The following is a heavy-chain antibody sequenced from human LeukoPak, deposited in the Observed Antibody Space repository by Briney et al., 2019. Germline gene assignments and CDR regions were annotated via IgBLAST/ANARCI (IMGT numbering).Heavy chain of an antibody. CDR2: INGSGGST. CDR3: AKEYSSGWYYFDY. CDR1: GFTFSSYE. Sequence: PGGSLRLSCAASGFTFSSYEMNWVRQAPGKGLEWVSDINGSGGSTYYADSVKGRFTISRDNSKNTLYLQMNSLRAEDTAIYYCAKEYSSGWYYFDYWGQGTLVTVSS. V-gene: IGHV3-23*01. J-gene: IGHJ4*02. D-gene: IGHD6-19*01.